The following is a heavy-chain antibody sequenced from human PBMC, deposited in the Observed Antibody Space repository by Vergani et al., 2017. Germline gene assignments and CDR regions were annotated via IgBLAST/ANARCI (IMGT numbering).Heavy chain of an antibody. V-gene: IGHV1-46*01. CDR1: GYTFTSYY. CDR2: INPSGGST. Sequence: QVQLVQSGAEVKKPGASVKVSCKASGYTFTSYYMHWVRQAPGQGLEWMGIINPSGGSTSYAQKFQGRVTMTRDTSTSTVYMELSILRAEDTAVYYCARATGELCGSCYYFDYWGQGTLVTVSS. CDR3: ARATGELCGSCYYFDY. D-gene: IGHD2-15*01. J-gene: IGHJ4*02.